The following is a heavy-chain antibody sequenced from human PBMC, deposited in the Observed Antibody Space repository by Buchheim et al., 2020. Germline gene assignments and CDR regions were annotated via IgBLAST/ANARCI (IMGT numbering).Heavy chain of an antibody. J-gene: IGHJ4*02. D-gene: IGHD6-19*01. CDR3: AREGGAVAVTGFDY. CDR1: GGPISSYY. Sequence: QVQLQESGPGLVKPSETLSLTCTVSGGPISSYYWSWIRQPPGKGLEWIGYIYYSGSTNYNPSLKSRVTISVDTSKNQFSLKLSSVTAADTAVYYCAREGGAVAVTGFDYWGQGTL. V-gene: IGHV4-59*01. CDR2: IYYSGST.